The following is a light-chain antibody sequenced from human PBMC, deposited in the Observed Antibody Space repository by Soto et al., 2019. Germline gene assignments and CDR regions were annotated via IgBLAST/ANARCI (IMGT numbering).Light chain of an antibody. CDR3: QPYNNWPLT. Sequence: EVVMRQSPATLPVSPGEAATLSCRASQGIGDTLAWYQHKPGQTPRLLIYDTSTRATGVPTRFSGSRSAAEFTLTINSLQSEDFAVYYCQPYNNWPLTFGGGTKVDIK. CDR1: QGIGDT. V-gene: IGKV3-15*01. CDR2: DTS. J-gene: IGKJ4*01.